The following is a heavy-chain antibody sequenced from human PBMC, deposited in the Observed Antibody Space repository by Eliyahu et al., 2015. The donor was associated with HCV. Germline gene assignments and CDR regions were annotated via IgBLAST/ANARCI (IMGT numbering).Heavy chain of an antibody. D-gene: IGHD5-24*01. Sequence: EVQLLESGGGLVQSGGSLRLSCAAXGFTFXGYAMSWVRQAPGKGLEWVSSMSGNADTTNYADSVKGRFTISRDNSKNTLYLQMNSLRVEDTAVYYCAKAFGMTTMYLPNYWGQGTLVTVSS. J-gene: IGHJ4*02. CDR1: GFTFXGYA. CDR3: AKAFGMTTMYLPNY. CDR2: MSGNADTT. V-gene: IGHV3-23*01.